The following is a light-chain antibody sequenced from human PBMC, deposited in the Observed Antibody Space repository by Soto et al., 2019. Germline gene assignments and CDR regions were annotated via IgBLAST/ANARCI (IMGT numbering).Light chain of an antibody. CDR3: QQYNSWPLT. CDR1: QSVSSK. V-gene: IGKV3-15*01. Sequence: EIVMTQSPATLSLSPGEGATLSCKASQSVSSKVAWYQQKPGQAPRLLIYGASIRATAIPGRFSGSGSGTDFTLTISSLQSEDLAVYYCQQYNSWPLTFGGGTKVEIK. J-gene: IGKJ4*01. CDR2: GAS.